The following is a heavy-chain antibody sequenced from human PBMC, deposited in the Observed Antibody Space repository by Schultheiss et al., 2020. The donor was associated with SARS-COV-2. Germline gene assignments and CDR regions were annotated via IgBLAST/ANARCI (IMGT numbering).Heavy chain of an antibody. CDR3: ASNPGGHYYYGMDV. CDR2: ISDSGSST. CDR1: GFTVSSNY. J-gene: IGHJ6*02. V-gene: IGHV3-21*01. D-gene: IGHD3-10*01. Sequence: GGSLRLSCAASGFTVSSNYMSWVRQAPGKGLEWVSSISDSGSSTYYADSVKGRFTISRDNAKNSLFLQMNSLRAEDTAVYYCASNPGGHYYYGMDVWGQGTTVTVSS.